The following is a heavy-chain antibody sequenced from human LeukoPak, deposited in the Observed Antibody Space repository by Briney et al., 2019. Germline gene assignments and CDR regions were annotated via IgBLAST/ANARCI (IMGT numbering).Heavy chain of an antibody. J-gene: IGHJ5*02. V-gene: IGHV4-34*01. CDR3: ARGPASGSDFAWFDP. Sequence: SETLSLTCAVYGGSLSNYYWSWIRQPPGKGLEWIGEINHSGSTKFNPSLKRRVTILVDMSGSQFSLQLNSVTAADTAVYYCARGPASGSDFAWFDPWGQGTLVTVSS. D-gene: IGHD3-10*01. CDR2: INHSGST. CDR1: GGSLSNYY.